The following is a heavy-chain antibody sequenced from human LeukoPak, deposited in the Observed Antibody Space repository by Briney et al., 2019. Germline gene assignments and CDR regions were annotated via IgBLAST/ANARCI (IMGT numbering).Heavy chain of an antibody. CDR2: ISGSGGAI. CDR3: AKRGSEFLFHFYYYYMDV. CDR1: GFTFSSYA. J-gene: IGHJ6*03. V-gene: IGHV3-23*01. D-gene: IGHD1-14*01. Sequence: GGSLRLSCAASGFTFSSYAMTWVRQAPGKGLEWVSGISGSGGAIYYADSVKGRFTISRDNSKNTLYLQMNSLRAEDTAIYYCAKRGSEFLFHFYYYYMDVWGKGTTVTVSS.